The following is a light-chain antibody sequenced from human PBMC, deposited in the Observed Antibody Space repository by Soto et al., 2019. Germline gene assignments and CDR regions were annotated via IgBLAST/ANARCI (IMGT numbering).Light chain of an antibody. CDR3: AALDDSLNGWV. CDR2: NNN. Sequence: QSVLAQPPSPSGTPGQRVTISCSGRSSNIGSNTVNWYQQLPGTTPKLLIYNNNQRPSGVPDRFSGSKSGTSASLAISGLQSEDEADYYCAALDDSLNGWVFGGGTKLTVL. V-gene: IGLV1-44*01. J-gene: IGLJ3*02. CDR1: SSNIGSNT.